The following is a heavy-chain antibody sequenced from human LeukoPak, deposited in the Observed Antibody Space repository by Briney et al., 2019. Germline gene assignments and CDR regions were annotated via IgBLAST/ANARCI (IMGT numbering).Heavy chain of an antibody. J-gene: IGHJ3*02. CDR1: GGSFSGYY. CDR2: INHSGST. Sequence: KPSETLSLTCAVYGGSFSGYYWSWIRQPPGKGLEWIGEINHSGSTNYNPSLKSRVTISVDTSKNQFSLKLSSVTAADTAVYYCASWGTKSGTFDIWGQGTMVTVSS. D-gene: IGHD1/OR15-1a*01. V-gene: IGHV4-34*01. CDR3: ASWGTKSGTFDI.